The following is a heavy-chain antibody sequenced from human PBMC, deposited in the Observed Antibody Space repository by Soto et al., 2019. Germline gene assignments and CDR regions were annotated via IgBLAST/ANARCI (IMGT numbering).Heavy chain of an antibody. CDR1: GFTFNTYS. CDR2: ISGTSSTI. CDR3: ARSRAAFGGVIASDY. J-gene: IGHJ4*02. D-gene: IGHD3-16*02. V-gene: IGHV3-48*02. Sequence: GGSLRLSCAASGFTFNTYSMNWVRQAPGKGLEWVSYISGTSSTIYYADSVKGRFTVSRDNVKNSLYLQMNSLRDEDTAVYFCARSRAAFGGVIASDYWGQGTLVTVSS.